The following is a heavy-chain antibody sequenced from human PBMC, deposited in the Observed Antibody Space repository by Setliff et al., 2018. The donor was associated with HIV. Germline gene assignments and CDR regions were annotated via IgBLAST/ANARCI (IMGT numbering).Heavy chain of an antibody. CDR2: ILYDGSYK. J-gene: IGHJ4*02. D-gene: IGHD6-13*01. CDR3: AKNLYSSICSPLDY. V-gene: IGHV3-30*02. Sequence: GGSLRLSCAASKFTFSSYGMHWVRQAPGKGLEWVSSILYDGSYKYYTDSVKGRFTISRDNSKNTLYLQMSTLRTEDTAVYYCAKNLYSSICSPLDYWGQGTLVTVSS. CDR1: KFTFSSYG.